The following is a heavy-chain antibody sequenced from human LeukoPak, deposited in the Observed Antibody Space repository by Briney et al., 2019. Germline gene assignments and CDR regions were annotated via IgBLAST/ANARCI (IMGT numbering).Heavy chain of an antibody. D-gene: IGHD2-2*01. CDR1: GYTFTSYG. CDR2: ISAYNGNT. CDR3: ARDPGRGCSSTSCYEVRYYYYYMDV. V-gene: IGHV1-18*01. Sequence: ASVKVSCKASGYTFTSYGISWVRQAPGQGLEWMGWISAYNGNTNYAQKLQGRVTMTTDTSTSTAYMELRSLRSDDTAVYYCARDPGRGCSSTSCYEVRYYYYYMDVWGKGTTVTISS. J-gene: IGHJ6*03.